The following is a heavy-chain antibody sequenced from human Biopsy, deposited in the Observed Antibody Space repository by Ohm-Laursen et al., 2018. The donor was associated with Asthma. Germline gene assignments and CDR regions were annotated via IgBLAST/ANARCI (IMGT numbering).Heavy chain of an antibody. CDR2: IYSGGTS. Sequence: SLRLSCTASGFAVSRDHMFWVRQAPGKGPEWVSVIYSGGTSHTADSVRGRFTISRGYSKNTLYLQMHSLRAEDTAVYYCARGDSSNWSHYYFDYWGQGTLVTVSS. J-gene: IGHJ4*02. V-gene: IGHV3-53*01. CDR3: ARGDSSNWSHYYFDY. D-gene: IGHD3-22*01. CDR1: GFAVSRDH.